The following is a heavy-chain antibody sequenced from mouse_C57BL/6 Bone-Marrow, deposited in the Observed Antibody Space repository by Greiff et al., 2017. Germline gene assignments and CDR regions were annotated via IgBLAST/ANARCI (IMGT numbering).Heavy chain of an antibody. D-gene: IGHD3-2*02. V-gene: IGHV1-81*01. CDR2: IYPRSGNT. J-gene: IGHJ4*01. CDR3: AREGQLRPYYAMDY. Sequence: VKLQESGAELARPGASVKLSCKASGYTFTSYGISWVKQRTGQGLEWIGEIYPRSGNTYYNEKFKGKATLTADKSSSTADMELRSLTSEDSAVYFCAREGQLRPYYAMDYWGQGTSVTVSS. CDR1: GYTFTSYG.